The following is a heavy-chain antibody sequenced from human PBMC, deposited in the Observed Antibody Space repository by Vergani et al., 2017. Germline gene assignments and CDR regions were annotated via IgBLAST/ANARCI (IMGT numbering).Heavy chain of an antibody. V-gene: IGHV3-21*01. D-gene: IGHD4-11*01. Sequence: EVQLLESGGGLIHPGASLTLSCAASGFSFRSYAMGWVRQAPGKGLEWVSSISSSSSYIYYADSVKGRFTISRDNAKNSLYLQMNSLRAEDTAVYYCARAWVGVTTDFDYWGQGTLVTVSS. CDR1: GFSFRSYA. CDR3: ARAWVGVTTDFDY. CDR2: ISSSSSYI. J-gene: IGHJ4*02.